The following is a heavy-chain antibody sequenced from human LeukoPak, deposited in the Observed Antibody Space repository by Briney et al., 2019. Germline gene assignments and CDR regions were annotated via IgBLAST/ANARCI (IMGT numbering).Heavy chain of an antibody. Sequence: SETLSLTCTVSGYSISSDYYWGWIRQPPGKGLEWIGSIYHSGSTYYNPSLKSRVTISVDTSKNQFSLKLSSVTAADTAVYYCARDQEGIVVVIGGAFDIWGQGTMVTVSS. D-gene: IGHD3-22*01. V-gene: IGHV4-38-2*02. J-gene: IGHJ3*02. CDR2: IYHSGST. CDR3: ARDQEGIVVVIGGAFDI. CDR1: GYSISSDYY.